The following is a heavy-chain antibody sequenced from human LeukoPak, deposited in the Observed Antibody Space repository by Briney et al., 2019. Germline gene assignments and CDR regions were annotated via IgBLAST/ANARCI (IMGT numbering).Heavy chain of an antibody. J-gene: IGHJ4*02. CDR3: ARGLDRRYFDY. CDR2: IIPIFGTA. Sequence: SVKVSCKASGYTFTSYYMHWVRQAPGQGLEWMGGIIPIFGTANYAQKFQGRVTITADESTSTAYMELSSLRSEDTAVYYCARGLDRRYFDYWGQGTLVTVSS. CDR1: GYTFTSYY. V-gene: IGHV1-69*13. D-gene: IGHD3-16*02.